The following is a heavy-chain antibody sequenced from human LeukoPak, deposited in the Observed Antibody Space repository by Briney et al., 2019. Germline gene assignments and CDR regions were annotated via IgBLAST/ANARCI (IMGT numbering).Heavy chain of an antibody. CDR3: ARGNRLYTSSWYSPAFDI. CDR1: GYAFTSYD. Sequence: ASVKVSCKASGYAFTSYDINWVRQATGQGLEWMGWVNPISGYTGYAQKFQGRVTLTGNTSISTAYMELSSLKSEDAAVYYCARGNRLYTSSWYSPAFDIWGQGTMVTVSS. CDR2: VNPISGYT. D-gene: IGHD6-13*01. V-gene: IGHV1-8*01. J-gene: IGHJ3*02.